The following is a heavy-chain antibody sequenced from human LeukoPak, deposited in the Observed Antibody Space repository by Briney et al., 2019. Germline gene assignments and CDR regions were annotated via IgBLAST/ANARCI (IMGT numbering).Heavy chain of an antibody. CDR3: ARARWNDRGSQVDY. J-gene: IGHJ4*02. CDR2: IYYSGST. CDR1: GGSISSGGYY. V-gene: IGHV4-31*03. Sequence: PSETLSLTCTVSGGSISSGGYYWSWIRQHPGKGLEWIGYIYYSGSTYYNPSLKSRVTLSVDTSKNQFSLKLSSVTAADTAVYYCARARWNDRGSQVDYWGQGTLVTVSS. D-gene: IGHD1-1*01.